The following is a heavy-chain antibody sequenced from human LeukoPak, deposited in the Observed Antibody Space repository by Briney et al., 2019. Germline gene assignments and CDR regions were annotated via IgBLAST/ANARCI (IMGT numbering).Heavy chain of an antibody. CDR3: ARRDDDYSDY. J-gene: IGHJ4*02. CDR1: DDSISDYY. CDR2: IHNSGTS. D-gene: IGHD3-3*01. Sequence: SETLSLTCTVSDDSISDYYRGWIRQPPGKGLEWIGYIHNSGTSTYNLSLKSRVTISADTSKNQFSLKLSSVTAADTAVYHCARRDDDYSDYWGQGTLVTVSS. V-gene: IGHV4-59*08.